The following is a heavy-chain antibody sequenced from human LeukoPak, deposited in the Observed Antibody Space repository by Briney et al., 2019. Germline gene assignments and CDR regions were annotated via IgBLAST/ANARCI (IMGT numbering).Heavy chain of an antibody. Sequence: PGRSLRLSCAAPGFTFDDYAIHRVRQAPGKGLEWVSGISRNSGSIGYADSVKGRLTISRDNAKNYLYLQMNSLRAEDTDLYYCAKDTIAVAGTSFDYWGQGTLVTVSS. CDR1: GFTFDDYA. V-gene: IGHV3-9*01. J-gene: IGHJ4*02. CDR2: ISRNSGSI. CDR3: AKDTIAVAGTSFDY. D-gene: IGHD6-13*01.